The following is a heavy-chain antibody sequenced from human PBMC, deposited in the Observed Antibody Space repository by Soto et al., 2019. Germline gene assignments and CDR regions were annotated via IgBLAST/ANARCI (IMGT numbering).Heavy chain of an antibody. CDR1: GFTFSSYA. CDR2: ISYDGSNK. Sequence: QVQLVESGGGVVQPGRSLRLSCAASGFTFSSYAMHWVRQAPGKGLEWVAVISYDGSNKYYADSVKGRFTISRDNSKNTLYLQMNSLRHEDTAVYYCESQGFDYWGQGTLVTVSS. V-gene: IGHV3-30-3*01. CDR3: ESQGFDY. J-gene: IGHJ4*02.